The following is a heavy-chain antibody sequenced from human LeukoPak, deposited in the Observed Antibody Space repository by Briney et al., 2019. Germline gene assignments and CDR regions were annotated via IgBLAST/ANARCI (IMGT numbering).Heavy chain of an antibody. CDR3: ARREAAAGTWWFDP. CDR1: GYSSTTYW. CDR2: IYPGDSDT. J-gene: IGHJ5*02. Sequence: GESLKISCQGSGYSSTTYWIGWVRQMPGKGLEWMGNIYPGDSDTRYSPSFKGQVTISADKSISTAYLQWSSLKASDTAMYYCARREAAAGTWWFDPWGQGTLVTVSS. V-gene: IGHV5-51*01. D-gene: IGHD6-13*01.